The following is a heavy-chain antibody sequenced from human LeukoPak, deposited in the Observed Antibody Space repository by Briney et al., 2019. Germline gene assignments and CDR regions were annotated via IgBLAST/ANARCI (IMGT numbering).Heavy chain of an antibody. CDR2: INPNSGGT. D-gene: IGHD1-7*01. V-gene: IGHV1-2*02. CDR3: ARNPSITGTTENYYYYYMDV. J-gene: IGHJ6*03. Sequence: ASVKVSCKASGYTFTSYGISWVRQAPGQGLEWMGWINPNSGGTNYAQKFQGRVTMTRDTSISTAYMELSRLRSDDTAVYYCARNPSITGTTENYYYYYMDVWGKGTTVTVSS. CDR1: GYTFTSYG.